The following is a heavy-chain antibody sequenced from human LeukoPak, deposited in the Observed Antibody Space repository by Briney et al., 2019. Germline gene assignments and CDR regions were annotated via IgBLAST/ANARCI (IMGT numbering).Heavy chain of an antibody. D-gene: IGHD2-2*01. CDR3: ARDPYCSSTSCYYWFDP. CDR1: GYTFTGYY. CDR2: INPNSGGT. V-gene: IGHV1-2*02. Sequence: ASVTVSCKASGYTFTGYYMHWVRQAPGQGLEWMGWINPNSGGTNYAQKFQGRVTMTRDTSISTAYMELSRLRSDDTAVYYCARDPYCSSTSCYYWFDPWGQGTLVTVSS. J-gene: IGHJ5*02.